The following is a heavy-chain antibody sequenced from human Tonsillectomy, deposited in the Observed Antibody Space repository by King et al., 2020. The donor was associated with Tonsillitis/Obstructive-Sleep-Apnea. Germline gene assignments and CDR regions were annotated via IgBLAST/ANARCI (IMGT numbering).Heavy chain of an antibody. CDR3: AKDLYDSSGYYPLFDYYYYMDV. J-gene: IGHJ6*03. Sequence: VQMVESGGGLVQPGGSLRLSCAASEFTFSNYAMNWVRQAPGKGLEWVSSISKSGRSAYYADSVKGRFSISRDNSKNTLYLQMNILRAEDTAIYYCAKDLYDSSGYYPLFDYYYYMDVWGKGTTVTVSS. CDR1: EFTFSNYA. D-gene: IGHD3-22*01. V-gene: IGHV3-23*04. CDR2: ISKSGRSA.